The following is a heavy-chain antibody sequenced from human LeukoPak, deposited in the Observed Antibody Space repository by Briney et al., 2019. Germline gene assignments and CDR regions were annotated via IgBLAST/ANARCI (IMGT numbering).Heavy chain of an antibody. CDR2: INHSGST. CDR3: ARGGRGITIFGVVIIGPEFDY. V-gene: IGHV4-34*01. D-gene: IGHD3-3*01. Sequence: SETLSLTCAVYGGSFSDYYWTWIRQPPGKGLEWIGEINHSGSTNYNPSLKSRVTISVDTSKNQFSLKLSSVTAADTAVYYCARGGRGITIFGVVIIGPEFDYWGQGTLVTVSS. CDR1: GGSFSDYY. J-gene: IGHJ4*02.